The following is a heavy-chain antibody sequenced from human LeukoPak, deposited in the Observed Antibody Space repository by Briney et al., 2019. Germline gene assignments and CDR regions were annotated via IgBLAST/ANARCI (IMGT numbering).Heavy chain of an antibody. CDR1: GGSVSSYY. V-gene: IGHV4-59*02. CDR2: IHYSGST. J-gene: IGHJ5*02. D-gene: IGHD3-10*01. Sequence: SETLSLTCTVSGGSVSSYYWSWIRQPPGKRLEWIGYIHYSGSTTCNPSFKSRVTISVDTSKNQFSLKLTSVTAADTAVYYCARGFGDWGLSWFDPWGQGTLVTVSS. CDR3: ARGFGDWGLSWFDP.